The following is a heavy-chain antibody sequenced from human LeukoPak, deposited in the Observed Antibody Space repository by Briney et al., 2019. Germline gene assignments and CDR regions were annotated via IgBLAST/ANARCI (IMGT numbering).Heavy chain of an antibody. V-gene: IGHV1-69*04. CDR2: IIPILGIA. J-gene: IGHJ6*02. CDR1: GGTFSSYA. CDR3: ARAIDYDILTGLYYYYGMDV. Sequence: EASVKVSCKASGGTFSSYAISWVRQAPGQGLEWMGRIIPILGIANYAQKFQGRVTITADKSTSTAYMEPSSLRSEDTAVYYCARAIDYDILTGLYYYYGMDVWGQGTTVTVSS. D-gene: IGHD3-9*01.